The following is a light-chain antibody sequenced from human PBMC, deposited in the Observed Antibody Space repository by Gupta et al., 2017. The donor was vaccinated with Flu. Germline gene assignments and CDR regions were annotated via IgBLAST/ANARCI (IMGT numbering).Light chain of an antibody. J-gene: IGLJ2*01. CDR1: DVHHIP. CDR2: QDP. V-gene: IGLV3-1*01. Sequence: IIPGAGDDVHHIPVSWHKRRPGQPPTLVIYQDPKRPARIPDRFSGSSSGTTATLTIRETQAADEAEYHCQVWDSATNHVVFGGGTKLTVL. CDR3: QVWDSATNHVV.